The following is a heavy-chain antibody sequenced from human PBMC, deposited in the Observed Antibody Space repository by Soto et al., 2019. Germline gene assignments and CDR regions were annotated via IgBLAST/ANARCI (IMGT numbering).Heavy chain of an antibody. CDR1: GGSVSSGSYY. CDR3: ARGAPLWFGELFPYYFDY. V-gene: IGHV4-61*01. J-gene: IGHJ4*02. D-gene: IGHD3-10*01. Sequence: QVQLQESGPGLVKPSETLSLTCTVSGGSVSSGSYYWSWIRQPPGKGLEGIGYIYYSGSTNYNPSLKSRVTISVDTSKNQFSLKLSSVTAADTAVYYCARGAPLWFGELFPYYFDYWGQGTLVTVSS. CDR2: IYYSGST.